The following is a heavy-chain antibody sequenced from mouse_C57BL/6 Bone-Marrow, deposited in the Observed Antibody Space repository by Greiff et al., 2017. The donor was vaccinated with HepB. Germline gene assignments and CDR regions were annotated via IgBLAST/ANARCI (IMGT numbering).Heavy chain of an antibody. V-gene: IGHV5-6*01. Sequence: EVQLVESGGDLVKPGGSLKLSCAASGFTFSSYGMSWVRQTPDKRLEWVATISSGGSYTYYPDSVKGRFTISRDNAKNTLYLQMSSLKSEDTAMYYCARQRNGFAYWGQGTLVTVSA. CDR2: ISSGGSYT. CDR1: GFTFSSYG. CDR3: ARQRNGFAY. J-gene: IGHJ3*01.